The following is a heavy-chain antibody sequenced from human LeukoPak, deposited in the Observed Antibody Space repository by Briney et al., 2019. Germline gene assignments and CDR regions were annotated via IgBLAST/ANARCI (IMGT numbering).Heavy chain of an antibody. CDR2: INHSGST. D-gene: IGHD3-22*01. CDR3: ARSRITMIVGPSAFDI. V-gene: IGHV4-34*01. CDR1: GGSFSGYY. J-gene: IGHJ3*02. Sequence: SETLSLTCAVYGGSFSGYYWSWIRQPPGKGLEWNGEINHSGSTNYNPSLKSRVTISVDTSKNQFSLKLSSVTAADTAVYYCARSRITMIVGPSAFDIWGQGTMVTVSS.